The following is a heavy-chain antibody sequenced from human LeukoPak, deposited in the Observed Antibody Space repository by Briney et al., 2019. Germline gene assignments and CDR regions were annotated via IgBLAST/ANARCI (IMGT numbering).Heavy chain of an antibody. J-gene: IGHJ4*02. CDR1: GFTFSSYS. CDR3: VRDLLPRYGSGRTFDY. D-gene: IGHD3-10*01. V-gene: IGHV3-21*01. CDR2: ISSSSSYI. Sequence: GGSLRLSCAASGFTFSSYSMNWVRQAPGKGLEWVSSISSSSSYIYYADSVKGRFTISRDNAKNSLYLQMNSLRAEDTAVYYCVRDLLPRYGSGRTFDYWGQGTLVTVSS.